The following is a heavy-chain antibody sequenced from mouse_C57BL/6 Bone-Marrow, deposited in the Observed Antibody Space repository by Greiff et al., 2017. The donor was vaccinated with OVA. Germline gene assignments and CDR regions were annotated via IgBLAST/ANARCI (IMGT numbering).Heavy chain of an antibody. V-gene: IGHV2-2*01. Sequence: VQLQESGPGLVQPSQSLSITCTVSGFSLTSYGVHWVRQSPGKGLEWLGVIWSGGSTDYNAAFISRLSISKDNSKSQVFFKMNSLQADDTAIYYCARSMVTTFYWYFDVWGTGTTVTVSS. D-gene: IGHD2-2*01. J-gene: IGHJ1*03. CDR1: GFSLTSYG. CDR3: ARSMVTTFYWYFDV. CDR2: IWSGGST.